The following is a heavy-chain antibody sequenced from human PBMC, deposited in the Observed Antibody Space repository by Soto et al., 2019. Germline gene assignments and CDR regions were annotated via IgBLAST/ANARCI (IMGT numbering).Heavy chain of an antibody. J-gene: IGHJ4*02. CDR2: ISSSGSVI. CDR3: ARGGDYGGDSDYFDY. Sequence: HLGGSLRLSCAASGFTFSSYEMNWVRQAPGKGLEWVSYISSSGSVIYYADSVKGRFTISRDSAKNSLYLQMNSLRAEDTAVYYCARGGDYGGDSDYFDYWGQGTLVTVSS. CDR1: GFTFSSYE. D-gene: IGHD2-21*02. V-gene: IGHV3-48*03.